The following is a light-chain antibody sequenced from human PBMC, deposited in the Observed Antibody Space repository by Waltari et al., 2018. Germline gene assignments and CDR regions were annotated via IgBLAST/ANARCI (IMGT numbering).Light chain of an antibody. Sequence: EIVMTQSPATLSVSPGERATLSCRASQSVSSNLAWYQQKPDQAPRLLIYGASTRATGIPARFSGSESGTEFTLTISSLQSEDFAVYYCQQYNNWPPDTFGGGTKVEIK. CDR2: GAS. J-gene: IGKJ4*01. V-gene: IGKV3-15*01. CDR1: QSVSSN. CDR3: QQYNNWPPDT.